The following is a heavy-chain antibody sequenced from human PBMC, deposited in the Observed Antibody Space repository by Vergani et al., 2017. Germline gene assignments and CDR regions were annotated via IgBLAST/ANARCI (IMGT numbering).Heavy chain of an antibody. V-gene: IGHV4-39*01. Sequence: QLQLQESGPGLVKPPATLSLTCSVSGASTRSSNYYWGWIRQPPGKGLEWIASIYYSGSTYYNPSLKSRVTISVDTSKNQFSLKLSSVTAADTAVYFCAGHSTVEWLVKLGWIDPWGQGILVTVSS. J-gene: IGHJ5*02. CDR1: GASTRSSNYY. D-gene: IGHD6-19*01. CDR3: AGHSTVEWLVKLGWIDP. CDR2: IYYSGST.